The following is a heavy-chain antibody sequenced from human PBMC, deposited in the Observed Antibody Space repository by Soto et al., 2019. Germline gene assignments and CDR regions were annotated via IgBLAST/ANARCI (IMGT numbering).Heavy chain of an antibody. J-gene: IGHJ4*02. CDR1: GFTFSHYG. V-gene: IGHV3-30*03. CDR2: ISYDGSNK. D-gene: IGHD2-2*01. CDR3: ARYTGKYQGPIDY. Sequence: QVQLVESGGGVVQPGRSLRLSCAASGFTFSHYGIHWVRQAPGKGLEWLAVISYDGSNKHYAASVKGRFTVSIDNSKNTLYLQMNSLRAEDTAVYFCARYTGKYQGPIDYWGQGTLVTVSS.